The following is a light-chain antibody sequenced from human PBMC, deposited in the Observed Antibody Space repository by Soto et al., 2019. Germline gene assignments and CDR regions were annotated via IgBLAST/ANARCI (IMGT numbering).Light chain of an antibody. CDR1: QTISTY. Sequence: DIQMTPSPSSLSASVGDRVTITCRASQTISTYLYWYQQNPGKAPKLLIYAASTLQSGVPSRFSGSGSGTDFTLTISSLQPEDFATYYCQQSHGIPYTFGQGTKLEIK. CDR3: QQSHGIPYT. J-gene: IGKJ2*01. V-gene: IGKV1-39*01. CDR2: AAS.